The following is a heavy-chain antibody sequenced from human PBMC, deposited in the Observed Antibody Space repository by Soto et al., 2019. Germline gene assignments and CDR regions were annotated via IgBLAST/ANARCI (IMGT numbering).Heavy chain of an antibody. V-gene: IGHV3-23*01. J-gene: IGHJ4*02. Sequence: DVQLLDSGGGLVQPGGSLRLSCAASGFTFSSYVMTWVRQGTGKGLEWVSGISGSGGRSYYADSVKGRFTISRDNSKSTLYLQMNSLRAEDTAVYYCAKAYFVWSSEQPYYFDYWGQGTLVTVSS. CDR1: GFTFSSYV. CDR2: ISGSGGRS. CDR3: AKAYFVWSSEQPYYFDY. D-gene: IGHD3-16*01.